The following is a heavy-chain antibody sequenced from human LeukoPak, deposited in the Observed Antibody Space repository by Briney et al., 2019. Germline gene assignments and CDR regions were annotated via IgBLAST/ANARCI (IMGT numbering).Heavy chain of an antibody. Sequence: PSETLSLTCTVSGGPISNYYWSWIRQPPGKRLEWIAYVSYSGSSSSNPSLESRVTISVDMSKNQFSLRLSSVTASDTAVYYCARLQGRGDNYLDYWGQGTLVTVSS. J-gene: IGHJ4*02. CDR1: GGPISNYY. V-gene: IGHV4-59*08. CDR3: ARLQGRGDNYLDY. D-gene: IGHD7-27*01. CDR2: VSYSGSS.